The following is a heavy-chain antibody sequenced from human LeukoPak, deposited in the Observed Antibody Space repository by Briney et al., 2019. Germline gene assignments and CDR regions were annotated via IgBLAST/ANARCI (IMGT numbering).Heavy chain of an antibody. CDR3: ARLRSSSGSDY. CDR1: GGSISSYY. Sequence: SETLSLTCTVSGGSISSYYWSWIRQPPGKGREWIGYIYYSGSTNYNPSLKSRVTISVDTSKNQFSLKLSSVTAADTAVYYCARLRSSSGSDYWGQGTLVTVSS. D-gene: IGHD6-6*01. CDR2: IYYSGST. J-gene: IGHJ4*02. V-gene: IGHV4-59*08.